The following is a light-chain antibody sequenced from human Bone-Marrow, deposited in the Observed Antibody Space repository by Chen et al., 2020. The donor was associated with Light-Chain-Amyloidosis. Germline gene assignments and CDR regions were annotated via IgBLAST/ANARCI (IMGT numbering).Light chain of an antibody. CDR3: QQYGTSPLT. CDR1: QTISSNY. V-gene: IGKV3-20*01. J-gene: IGKJ4*01. CDR2: GSS. Sequence: EIVLTPSPGTLSLSPGEGANLSCRASQTISSNYLTWYQQKFGQAPRLLIYGSSSRATGIPDRFTGSGSGTDFTLTINRLEHEDFAMYYCQQYGTSPLTFGGGTKVEIK.